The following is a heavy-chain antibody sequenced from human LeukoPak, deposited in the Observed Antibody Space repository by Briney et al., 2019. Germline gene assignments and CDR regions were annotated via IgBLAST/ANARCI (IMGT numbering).Heavy chain of an antibody. Sequence: GWSLRLSCAASGFTVISYEMNWVRQAPGKGLEWVSYISSSGSTIYYADSVKGRFTISRDNAKNSLYLQMNRLRAEDTAVYYCAELGITMIGGVWGKGTTVTVSS. V-gene: IGHV3-48*03. J-gene: IGHJ6*04. CDR1: GFTVISYE. CDR2: ISSSGSTI. D-gene: IGHD3-10*02. CDR3: AELGITMIGGV.